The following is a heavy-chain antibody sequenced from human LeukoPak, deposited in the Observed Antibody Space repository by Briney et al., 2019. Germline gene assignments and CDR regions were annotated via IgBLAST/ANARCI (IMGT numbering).Heavy chain of an antibody. Sequence: SETLSLTCTVSVGSISNYYWRWIRQPPGKGLEWIGYIYYNGSTNYNPSLKSRVTISVDTSKNQFSLKLSSVTAADTAVYYCERVVGGNYGRYSYYYMDVWGKGTTVTVSS. V-gene: IGHV4-59*01. J-gene: IGHJ6*03. CDR2: IYYNGST. CDR3: ERVVGGNYGRYSYYYMDV. CDR1: VGSISNYY. D-gene: IGHD4-23*01.